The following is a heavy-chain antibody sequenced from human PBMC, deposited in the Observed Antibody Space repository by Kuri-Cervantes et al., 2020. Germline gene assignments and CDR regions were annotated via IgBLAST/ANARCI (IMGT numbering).Heavy chain of an antibody. D-gene: IGHD6-19*01. Sequence: SETLSLTCSVSGGSITTYYWSWIRQPPGKGLEWIGYISNTGSTDYNPSLKSRVTISVDTSKNQFSLKLTSVTTADTALYYCARDSEGAVAQWYFDLWGRGTLVTVSS. J-gene: IGHJ2*01. CDR1: GGSITTYY. CDR3: ARDSEGAVAQWYFDL. CDR2: ISNTGST. V-gene: IGHV4-59*01.